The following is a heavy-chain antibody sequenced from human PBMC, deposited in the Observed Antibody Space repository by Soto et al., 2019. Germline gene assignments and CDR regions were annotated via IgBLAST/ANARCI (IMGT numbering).Heavy chain of an antibody. J-gene: IGHJ5*02. Sequence: SETLSLTCTVSGDSITTYYWSWIRQPPGKGLEWIGYIYYTGSTNYNPSLKSRVTISVDTSKNQFSLKLRSVTAADTAVYYCARNYYESSGYYHRFDPWGQGTLVTVSS. CDR3: ARNYYESSGYYHRFDP. CDR2: IYYTGST. CDR1: GDSITTYY. D-gene: IGHD3-22*01. V-gene: IGHV4-59*01.